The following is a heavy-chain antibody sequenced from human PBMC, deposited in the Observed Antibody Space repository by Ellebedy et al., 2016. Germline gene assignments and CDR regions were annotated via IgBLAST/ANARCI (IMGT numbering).Heavy chain of an antibody. CDR1: GYSFTSYW. D-gene: IGHD6-19*01. CDR3: ARQVAVAGPPDY. Sequence: ASVKVSCKGSGYSFTSYWIGWVRQMPGKGLEWMGIIYPGDSDTKYSPSFQGQVTISADKSIGTAYLQWSSLNASDTAMYYCARQVAVAGPPDYWGQGTLVTVSS. CDR2: IYPGDSDT. J-gene: IGHJ4*02. V-gene: IGHV5-51*01.